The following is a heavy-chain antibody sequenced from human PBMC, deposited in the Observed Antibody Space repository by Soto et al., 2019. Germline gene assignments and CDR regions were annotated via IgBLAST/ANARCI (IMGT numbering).Heavy chain of an antibody. Sequence: SETLSLTCAVSGGSISSGGYSWSWIRQPPGKGLEWIGYIYHSGSTYYNPSLKSRVTISVDRSKNQFSLKLSSVTAADTAVYYCARSSIAAPYYYYYYGMDVWGQGTTVTVS. CDR1: GGSISSGGYS. V-gene: IGHV4-30-2*01. CDR2: IYHSGST. CDR3: ARSSIAAPYYYYYYGMDV. J-gene: IGHJ6*02. D-gene: IGHD6-6*01.